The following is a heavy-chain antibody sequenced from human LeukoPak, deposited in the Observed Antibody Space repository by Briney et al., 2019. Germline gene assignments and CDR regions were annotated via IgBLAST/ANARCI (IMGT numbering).Heavy chain of an antibody. CDR1: GFTFSSYW. J-gene: IGHJ4*02. CDR2: IKQDGSEK. D-gene: IGHD1-26*01. CDR3: ARAKWELLTDY. Sequence: GGSLRLSCAASGFTFSSYWMSWVRQAPGKGLEWVANIKQDGSEKYYVDSVRGRFTISRDNAKNSLYLQMDSLRAEDTAVYYCARAKWELLTDYWGQGTLVTVSS. V-gene: IGHV3-7*05.